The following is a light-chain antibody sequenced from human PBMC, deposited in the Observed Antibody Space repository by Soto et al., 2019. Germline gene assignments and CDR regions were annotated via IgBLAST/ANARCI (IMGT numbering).Light chain of an antibody. V-gene: IGLV2-8*01. J-gene: IGLJ1*01. CDR1: SSDVGGYNY. CDR3: SSYAGSNIYV. CDR2: EVS. Sequence: QCVLTQPPSASGSPGEAVTISCTGTSSDVGGYNYVSWYQQHPGKAPKLMIYEVSKRPSGVPDRFSGSKSGNMASLTVSGLQAEDEADYYCSSYAGSNIYVFGTGTKVTVL.